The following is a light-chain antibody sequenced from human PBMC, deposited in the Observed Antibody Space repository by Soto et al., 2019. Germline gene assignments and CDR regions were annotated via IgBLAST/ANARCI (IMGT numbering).Light chain of an antibody. CDR3: QQYGISPWT. V-gene: IGKV3-20*01. J-gene: IGKJ1*01. Sequence: IVLTQSPGTLSLSPGERATLSCRASQSVSSSYLAWYQQKRGQAPRLLIYDASSRATGIPDRFSGGGYGTDFTLTISRLEPEAFAVYYCQQYGISPWTFGHGTKVQI. CDR1: QSVSSSY. CDR2: DAS.